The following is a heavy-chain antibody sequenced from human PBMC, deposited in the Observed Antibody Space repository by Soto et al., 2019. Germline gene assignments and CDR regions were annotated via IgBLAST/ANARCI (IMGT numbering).Heavy chain of an antibody. J-gene: IGHJ4*02. V-gene: IGHV3-23*01. Sequence: LRLSCVGSGFTLSDSVMAWVRQAPWKGLEWLSVMSGDGRTRYALSVTGRFTISRDNSKNTLYLQMRSLGAEDAAAYYCVKWHTSNFDSLPFTGFDSWGQGTQVTVSS. CDR1: GFTLSDSV. CDR3: VKWHTSNFDSLPFTGFDS. D-gene: IGHD3-22*01. CDR2: MSGDGRT.